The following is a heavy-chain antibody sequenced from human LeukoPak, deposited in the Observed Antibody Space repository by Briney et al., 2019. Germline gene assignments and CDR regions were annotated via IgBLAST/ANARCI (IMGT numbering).Heavy chain of an antibody. Sequence: GGSLRLSCAACGFTFSSYAGHWVRQARGKGLEYVSAISSNGGSTYYAISVKGRFTISRDNAKNSLYLQMNSLRAEDTAVYFCARFRSDPRSLDYWGQGTLVTVSS. CDR3: ARFRSDPRSLDY. CDR1: GFTFSSYA. D-gene: IGHD1-26*01. J-gene: IGHJ4*02. V-gene: IGHV3-64*01. CDR2: ISSNGGST.